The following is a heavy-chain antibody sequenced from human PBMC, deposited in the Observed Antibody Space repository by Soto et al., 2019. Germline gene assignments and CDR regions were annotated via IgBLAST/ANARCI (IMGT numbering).Heavy chain of an antibody. V-gene: IGHV1-69*02. D-gene: IGHD6-19*01. CDR3: ARVYASGWLDY. J-gene: IGHJ4*02. CDR2: IIPILGIA. CDR1: GGTFSSYT. Sequence: QVQLVQSGAEVKKPGSSVKVSCKASGGTFSSYTISWVRQAPGQGLEWMGRIIPILGIANYAQKFQGRVTITADKSTSTDYMELSSLRSEDTPVYYCARVYASGWLDYWGQGTLVTVSS.